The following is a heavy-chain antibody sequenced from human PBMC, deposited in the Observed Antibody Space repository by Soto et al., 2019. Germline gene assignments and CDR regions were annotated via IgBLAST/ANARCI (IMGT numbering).Heavy chain of an antibody. Sequence: GGSLRLSCAASGFTFSSYAMSWVRQAPGKGLEWVSSISGGGGTTYYADSVKGRFTISRDNSRNTLYLQMNSLTDEDTAVYHCAKAKTQRDWFLDYWGQGNLVTVSS. J-gene: IGHJ4*02. CDR1: GFTFSSYA. V-gene: IGHV3-23*01. D-gene: IGHD3-9*01. CDR3: AKAKTQRDWFLDY. CDR2: ISGGGGTT.